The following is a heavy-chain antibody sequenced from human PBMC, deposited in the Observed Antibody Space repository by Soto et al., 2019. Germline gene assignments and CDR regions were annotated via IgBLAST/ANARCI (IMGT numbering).Heavy chain of an antibody. CDR2: ISSSSSYT. CDR3: ARVRLNSGYTNLYYFDY. J-gene: IGHJ4*02. V-gene: IGHV3-11*06. D-gene: IGHD3-22*01. CDR1: GFTFSDYY. Sequence: GGSLRLSCAASGFTFSDYYMSWIRQAPGKGLEWVSYISSSSSYTNYADSVKGRFTISRDNAKNSLYLQMNSLRAEDTAVYYCARVRLNSGYTNLYYFDYWGQGTLVTV.